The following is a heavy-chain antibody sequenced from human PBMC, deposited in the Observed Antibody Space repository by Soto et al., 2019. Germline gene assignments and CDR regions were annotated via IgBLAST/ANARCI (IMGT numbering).Heavy chain of an antibody. CDR1: GGSISSGGYS. CDR2: IYHSGST. D-gene: IGHD2-2*01. V-gene: IGHV4-30-2*01. CDR3: ARVGSLYCSSTSCSGNWFDP. Sequence: SETLSLTCAVSGGSISSGGYSWSWIRQPPGKGLEWIGYIYHSGSTYYNPSLKSRVTISVDRSKNQFSLKLSSVTAADTAVYYCARVGSLYCSSTSCSGNWFDPWGQGTLVTVSS. J-gene: IGHJ5*02.